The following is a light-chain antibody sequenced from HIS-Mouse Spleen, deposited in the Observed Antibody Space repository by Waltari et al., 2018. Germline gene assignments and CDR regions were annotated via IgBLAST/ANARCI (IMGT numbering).Light chain of an antibody. J-gene: IGKJ2*01. V-gene: IGKV4-1*01. CDR2: WAS. CDR3: QQYYSTPYT. CDR1: QSVLYSTNNKNY. Sequence: DIVMTPSPDSLAVSLGERATINCQSSQSVLYSTNNKNYLAWYQQKPGQPPKLLIYWASTRESGVPDRFSGSGSGTDFTLTISSLQAEDVAVYYCQQYYSTPYTFGQGTKLEIK.